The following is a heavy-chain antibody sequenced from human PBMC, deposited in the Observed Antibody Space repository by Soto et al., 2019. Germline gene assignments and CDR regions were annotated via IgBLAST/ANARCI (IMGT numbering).Heavy chain of an antibody. CDR1: GFTFSSYS. CDR2: ISSSSSYI. D-gene: IGHD4-4*01. Sequence: EVQLVESGGGLVKPGGSLRLSCAASGFTFSSYSMNWVRQAPGKGLEWVSSISSSSSYIYYADSVKGRFTISRDNAKNSMYMQMNSLRAEDTAVYYCARDPEPTVTTFYYGMDVWGQGTTVTV. J-gene: IGHJ6*02. CDR3: ARDPEPTVTTFYYGMDV. V-gene: IGHV3-21*01.